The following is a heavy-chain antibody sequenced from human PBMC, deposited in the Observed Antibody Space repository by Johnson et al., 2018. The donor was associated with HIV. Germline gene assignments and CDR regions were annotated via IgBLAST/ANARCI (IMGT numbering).Heavy chain of an antibody. D-gene: IGHD6-13*01. V-gene: IGHV3-23*04. Sequence: VHLVESGGGLVQPGGSLRLSCAASGITFSSYAMSWVRQAPGRGLAWVSVISGSGGSTYYADSVKGRFTTSRANSKNTVYLQMNSLRAEDAAVYYCTAGRRGSKSYSNTFYYAFDIWGQGTMVTVSS. CDR3: TAGRRGSKSYSNTFYYAFDI. CDR2: ISGSGGST. J-gene: IGHJ3*02. CDR1: GITFSSYA.